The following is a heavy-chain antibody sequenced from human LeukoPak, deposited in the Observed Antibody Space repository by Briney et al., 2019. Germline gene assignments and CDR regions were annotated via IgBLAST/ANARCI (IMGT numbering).Heavy chain of an antibody. D-gene: IGHD4-17*01. V-gene: IGHV6-1*01. CDR1: GDSVSSDTAA. J-gene: IGHJ4*02. CDR2: TYYRSKWYN. Sequence: PSQTLSLTCAISGDSVSSDTAARNWIRQSPSRGLEWLGRTYYRSKWYNNYAVSVKSRITINPDTSKNQFSLQLNSVTPEDTAVYYCARGGDYGDYYFDYWGQGTLVTVSS. CDR3: ARGGDYGDYYFDY.